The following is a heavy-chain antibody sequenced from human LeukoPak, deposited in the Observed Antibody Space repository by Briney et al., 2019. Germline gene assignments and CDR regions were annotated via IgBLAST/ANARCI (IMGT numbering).Heavy chain of an antibody. CDR3: ATPLGDFWSGLNPFDP. CDR1: GGSISGDAYY. CDR2: IYYSGST. D-gene: IGHD3-3*01. J-gene: IGHJ5*02. Sequence: KPSETLSLTCAVSGGSISGDAYYWAWIRQPPGKGLEWIGSIYYSGSTYYNPSLKSRVTISVDTSKNQFSLKLSSVTAADTAVYYCATPLGDFWSGLNPFDPWGQGTLVTVSS. V-gene: IGHV4-39*01.